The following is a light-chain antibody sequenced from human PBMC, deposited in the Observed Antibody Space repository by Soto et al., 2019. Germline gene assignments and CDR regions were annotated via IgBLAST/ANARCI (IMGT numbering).Light chain of an antibody. CDR2: QTS. J-gene: IGKJ1*01. CDR1: QYINTR. CDR3: QQYDSPPWT. V-gene: IGKV3-20*01. Sequence: EIVLTQSPATLSSFPGDRVTLSCRASQYINTRLAWYQHRPGQAPRLLIYQTSIRAAGLPDRFSGSGSGTDFTLTISRLEPEDFAMYYCQQYDSPPWTFGQGTKVDIK.